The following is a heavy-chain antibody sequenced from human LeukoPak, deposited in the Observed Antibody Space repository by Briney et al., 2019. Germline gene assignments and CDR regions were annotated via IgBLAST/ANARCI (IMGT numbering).Heavy chain of an antibody. D-gene: IGHD5-24*01. CDR1: GYTFTSYA. Sequence: ASVKVSCKASGYTFTSYAMHWVRQAPGQGLEWMGWITPSGGTNYPQKFQGRAAITRDTSITTAYMDLCRLTSDDTAVYYCARDRYGDGFAHFDYWGQGALVTVSS. CDR3: ARDRYGDGFAHFDY. CDR2: ITPSGGT. V-gene: IGHV1-2*02. J-gene: IGHJ4*02.